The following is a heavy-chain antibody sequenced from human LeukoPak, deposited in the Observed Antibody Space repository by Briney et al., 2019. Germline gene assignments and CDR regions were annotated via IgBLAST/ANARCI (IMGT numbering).Heavy chain of an antibody. V-gene: IGHV4-34*01. CDR3: ARGCYGDYVIDWFDP. CDR2: INHSGST. J-gene: IGHJ5*02. CDR1: GGSFSGYY. Sequence: SETLSLTCAVYGGSFSGYYWSWIRQPPGKGLEWIGEINHSGSTNYNPSLKSRVTISVDTSKNQFSLKLSSVTAADTAVYYCARGCYGDYVIDWFDPWGQGTLVTVSS. D-gene: IGHD4-17*01.